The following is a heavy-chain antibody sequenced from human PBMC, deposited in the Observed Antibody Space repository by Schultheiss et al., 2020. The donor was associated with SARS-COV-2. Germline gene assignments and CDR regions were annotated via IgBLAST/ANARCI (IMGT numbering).Heavy chain of an antibody. CDR3: ARQATSDGDYRLGY. D-gene: IGHD4-17*01. J-gene: IGHJ4*02. V-gene: IGHV1-18*01. CDR2: ISAYNGNT. Sequence: ASVKVSCKASGYTFTSYGISWVRQAPGQGLEWMGWISAYNGNTNYAQKLQGRVTMTTDTSTSTAYMELRSLRSDDTAVYYCARQATSDGDYRLGYWGQGTLVTVSS. CDR1: GYTFTSYG.